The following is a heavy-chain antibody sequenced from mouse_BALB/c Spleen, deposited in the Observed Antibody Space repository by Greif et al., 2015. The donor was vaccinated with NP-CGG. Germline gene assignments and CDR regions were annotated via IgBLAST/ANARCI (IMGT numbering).Heavy chain of an antibody. CDR3: ARSAYGYAMDY. CDR1: GFTFSSFG. D-gene: IGHD1-1*01. V-gene: IGHV5-17*02. J-gene: IGHJ4*01. Sequence: EVKLQESGGGLVQPGGSRKLSCAASGFTFSSFGMHWVRQAPEKGLEWVAYISSGSSTIYYADTVKGRFTISRDNPKNTLFLQMTSLRSEDTAMYYCARSAYGYAMDYWGQGTSFTVSS. CDR2: ISSGSSTI.